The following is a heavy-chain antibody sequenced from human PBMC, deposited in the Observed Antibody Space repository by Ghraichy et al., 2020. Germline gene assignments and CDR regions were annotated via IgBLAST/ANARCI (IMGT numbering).Heavy chain of an antibody. CDR3: ARFGPGHCSSTSCFLPRNNWFDP. CDR1: GGSISSYY. D-gene: IGHD2-2*01. CDR2: IYYSGST. V-gene: IGHV4-59*01. J-gene: IGHJ5*02. Sequence: SETLSLTCTVSGGSISSYYWSWIRQPPGKGLEWIGYIYYSGSTNYNPSLKSRVTISVDTSKNQFSLKLSSVTAADTAVYYCARFGPGHCSSTSCFLPRNNWFDPWGQGTLVTVSS.